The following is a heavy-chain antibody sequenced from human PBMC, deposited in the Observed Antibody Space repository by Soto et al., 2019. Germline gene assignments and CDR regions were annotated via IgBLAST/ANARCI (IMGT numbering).Heavy chain of an antibody. D-gene: IGHD5-18*01. CDR2: IYYSGST. CDR1: GGSVSSGSYY. CDR3: ARGEVDTAMVSY. J-gene: IGHJ4*02. Sequence: TLSLTCTVSGGSVSSGSYYWSWIRQPPGKGLEWIGYIYYSGSTNYNPSLKSRVTISVDTSKNQFSLKLSSVTAADTAVYYCARGEVDTAMVSYGGQGTLVTVSS. V-gene: IGHV4-61*01.